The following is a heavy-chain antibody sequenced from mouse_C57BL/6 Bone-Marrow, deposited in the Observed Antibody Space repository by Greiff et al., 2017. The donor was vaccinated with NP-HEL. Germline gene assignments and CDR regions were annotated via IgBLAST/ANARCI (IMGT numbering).Heavy chain of an antibody. CDR1: GYTFTSYW. CDR2: IYPSDSET. J-gene: IGHJ4*01. V-gene: IGHV1-61*01. Sequence: QVQLQQSGAELVRPGSSVKLSCKASGYTFTSYWMDWVKQRPGQGLEWIGNIYPSDSETHYNQKFKDKATLTVDKSSSTAYMQLSSLTSEDSAVYYCARYGNYGSSLYAMDYWGQGTSVTVSS. CDR3: ARYGNYGSSLYAMDY. D-gene: IGHD1-1*01.